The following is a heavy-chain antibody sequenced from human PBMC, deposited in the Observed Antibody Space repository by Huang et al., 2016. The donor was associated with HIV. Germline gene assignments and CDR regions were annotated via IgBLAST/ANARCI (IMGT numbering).Heavy chain of an antibody. CDR2: ISKDGGKT. CDR1: GFTFSNHA. CDR3: ARDLQGRRPLNYFDH. J-gene: IGHJ4*02. D-gene: IGHD6-25*01. Sequence: QVQLVESGGGVVQPERSLRLSCAASGFTFSNHAMHWVRQAPGKRMELVAVISKDGGKTDYTDSVKARFTIARDNSNNILYLEMKSLKADDTAVYYCARDLQGRRPLNYFDHWGQGALVIVS. V-gene: IGHV3-30-3*01.